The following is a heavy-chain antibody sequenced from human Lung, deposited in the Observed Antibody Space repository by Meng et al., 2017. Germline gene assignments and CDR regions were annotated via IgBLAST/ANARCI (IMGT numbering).Heavy chain of an antibody. CDR1: GSTFTSHG. CDR2: ISAHSGNT. Sequence: QVQLVQSGAEVKKPGASVKVSCKTSGSTFTSHGISWVRQAPGQGLEWMGWISAHSGNTNYAQKIKGRVTMTTDTATSTVYMELRSLRPDDTAVYYCARGPYYYYDTTGYYNWFDPWGQGTLVTVSS. V-gene: IGHV1-18*04. D-gene: IGHD3-22*01. CDR3: ARGPYYYYDTTGYYNWFDP. J-gene: IGHJ5*02.